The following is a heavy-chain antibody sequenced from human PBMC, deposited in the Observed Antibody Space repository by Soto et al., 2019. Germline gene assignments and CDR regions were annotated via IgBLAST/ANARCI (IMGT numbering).Heavy chain of an antibody. CDR2: VYLDDSDT. D-gene: IGHD3-9*01. Sequence: GESLKISCKGSGYSFTSYWISWVRQMPGKGLEWMGIVYLDDSDTKYSPSFQGLVTISADRSVNTAYLHWSGLKASATAIYYCEKSTYFVLSGKSPGYYFALGGRATLPTFS. CDR3: EKSTYFVLSGKSPGYYFAL. V-gene: IGHV5-51*01. CDR1: GYSFTSYW. J-gene: IGHJ1*01.